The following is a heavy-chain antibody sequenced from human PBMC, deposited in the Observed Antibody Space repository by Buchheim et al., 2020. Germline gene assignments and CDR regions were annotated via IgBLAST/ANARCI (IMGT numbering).Heavy chain of an antibody. Sequence: QVQLVESGGGVVQPGRSLRLSCAASGFTFSSYAMHWVRQAQGKGLEWVAVISYDGSNKYYADSVKGRFTISRDNSKNTLYLQMNSLRAEDTAVYYCARSGGSGSYYDPFDYWGQGTL. CDR1: GFTFSSYA. D-gene: IGHD3-10*01. CDR2: ISYDGSNK. V-gene: IGHV3-30*04. J-gene: IGHJ4*02. CDR3: ARSGGSGSYYDPFDY.